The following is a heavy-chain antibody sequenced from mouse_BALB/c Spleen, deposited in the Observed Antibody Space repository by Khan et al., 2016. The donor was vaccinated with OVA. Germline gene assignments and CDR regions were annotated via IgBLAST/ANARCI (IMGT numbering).Heavy chain of an antibody. CDR2: INPSTDYT. V-gene: IGHV1-7*01. J-gene: IGHJ3*01. CDR1: GYTFTSFW. CDR3: VNHGSTSAWFTY. D-gene: IGHD1-1*01. Sequence: QIQLVQSGAELAKPGASVKMSCKASGYTFTSFWMHWVKQRPGQGLEWIGYINPSTDYTEYNQRFKDKATLTADKSSSTAYMRLTSLTSDDSAVYYCVNHGSTSAWFTYWGQGTLVTVSA.